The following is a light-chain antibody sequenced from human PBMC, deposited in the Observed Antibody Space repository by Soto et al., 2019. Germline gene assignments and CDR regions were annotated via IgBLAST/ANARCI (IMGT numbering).Light chain of an antibody. J-gene: IGLJ1*01. V-gene: IGLV1-44*01. CDR1: SSNIGGNT. Sequence: SLPTQPPPGCATPGQRFTFSCSVSSSNIGGNTVSWFQHLPPTARKLLIFSNSRRPSRVPDRFSGAKYGTSASLAITGLQSQDEAKDDCATWDDGRSASVFGTGTKVTVL. CDR3: ATWDDGRSASV. CDR2: SNS.